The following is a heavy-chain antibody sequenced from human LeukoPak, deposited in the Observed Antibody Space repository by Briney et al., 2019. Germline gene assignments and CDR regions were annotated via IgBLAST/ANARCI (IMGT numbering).Heavy chain of an antibody. V-gene: IGHV1-2*02. Sequence: ASVKVSCKASGYTFTSYDINWVRQAPAQGLEWMGWINPNSGGTNYAQKFQGRVTMTRDTSISTAYMELSRLRSDDTAVYYCARDPRGETYYYYYGMDVWGQGTTVTVSS. CDR1: GYTFTSYD. J-gene: IGHJ6*02. CDR2: INPNSGGT. CDR3: ARDPRGETYYYYYGMDV. D-gene: IGHD4-17*01.